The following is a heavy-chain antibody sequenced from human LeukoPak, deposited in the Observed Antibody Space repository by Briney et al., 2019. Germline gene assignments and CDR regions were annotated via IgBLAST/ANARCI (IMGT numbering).Heavy chain of an antibody. CDR2: MYYTGSP. CDR3: ARGLQYSSGWYSPPGY. CDR1: GGSVSNYY. J-gene: IGHJ4*02. Sequence: SETLSLTCTVSGGSVSNYYWSWIRQPPEKGLEWVAFMYYTGSPKYNPSLQSRVTISVDTSKNQLSLRLSSVTAADTAVYYCARGLQYSSGWYSPPGYWGQGTLVTVSS. V-gene: IGHV4-59*02. D-gene: IGHD6-19*01.